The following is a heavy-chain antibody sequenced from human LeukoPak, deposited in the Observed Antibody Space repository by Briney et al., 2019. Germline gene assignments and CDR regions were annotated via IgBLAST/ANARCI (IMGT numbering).Heavy chain of an antibody. Sequence: PGGSLRLSCAASGFTFSGYGMHWVRQAPGKGLEWVAVIWYDGSNKYYADSVKGRFTISRDNSENSLYLQMNSLRAEDTAVYYCARGPPNSSSWYVYFDYWGQGTLVTVSS. CDR1: GFTFSGYG. J-gene: IGHJ4*02. D-gene: IGHD6-13*01. V-gene: IGHV3-33*01. CDR2: IWYDGSNK. CDR3: ARGPPNSSSWYVYFDY.